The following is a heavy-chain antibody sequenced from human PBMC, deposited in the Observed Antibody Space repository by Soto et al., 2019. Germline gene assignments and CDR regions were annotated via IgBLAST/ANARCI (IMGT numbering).Heavy chain of an antibody. Sequence: SQTLSRTCAISGDRVSSNSAAWNWIRQSPSRGLEWLGRTYYRSKWYNDYAVSVKSRITINPDTSKNQFSLQLNSVTPEDTAVYYCARWRRHEVGFGMDVWGQGTTVTVSS. CDR3: ARWRRHEVGFGMDV. CDR2: TYYRSKWYN. J-gene: IGHJ6*02. V-gene: IGHV6-1*01. D-gene: IGHD1-26*01. CDR1: GDRVSSNSAA.